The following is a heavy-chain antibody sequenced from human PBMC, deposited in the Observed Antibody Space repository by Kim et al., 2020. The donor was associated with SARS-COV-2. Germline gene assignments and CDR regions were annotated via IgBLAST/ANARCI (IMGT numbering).Heavy chain of an antibody. V-gene: IGHV3-30*18. Sequence: GGSLRLSCAASGFTFSSYGMHWVRQAPGKGLEWVAVISYDGSNTYYADSVKGRFTISRDNSKNTLYLQMNSLRAEDTAVYYCAKEISSSWYDDNAFDIWGQGTMGTVSS. CDR3: AKEISSSWYDDNAFDI. CDR1: GFTFSSYG. J-gene: IGHJ3*02. CDR2: ISYDGSNT. D-gene: IGHD6-13*01.